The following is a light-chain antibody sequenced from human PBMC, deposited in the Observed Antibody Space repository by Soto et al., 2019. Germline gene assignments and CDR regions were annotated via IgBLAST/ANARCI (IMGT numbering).Light chain of an antibody. J-gene: IGKJ5*01. CDR1: QGISSA. CDR2: DAS. Sequence: AIQLTQSPSSLSASVGDRVTITCRASQGISSALAGYQQKPGKAPKLLIYDASSLESGVPSRFSGSGSGTDFTLTSSSLQPEDFATYYCQQFNSYPPTFGQGTRLDIK. CDR3: QQFNSYPPT. V-gene: IGKV1-13*02.